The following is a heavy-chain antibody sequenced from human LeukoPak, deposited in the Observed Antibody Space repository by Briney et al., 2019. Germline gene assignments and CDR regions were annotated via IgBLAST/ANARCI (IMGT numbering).Heavy chain of an antibody. Sequence: GGSLRLSCAASGFTFSSYGMHWVRQAPGKGLEWVAVIWYDGSNKYYADSVKGRFTISRDNSKNTLYLQMNSLRAEDTAVYYCARGSGYCTNGVCPTTTPCDYWGQGTLVTVSS. CDR3: ARGSGYCTNGVCPTTTPCDY. J-gene: IGHJ4*02. CDR2: IWYDGSNK. V-gene: IGHV3-33*01. D-gene: IGHD2-8*01. CDR1: GFTFSSYG.